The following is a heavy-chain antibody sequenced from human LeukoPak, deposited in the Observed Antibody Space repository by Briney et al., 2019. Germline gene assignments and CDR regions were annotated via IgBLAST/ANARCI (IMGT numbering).Heavy chain of an antibody. J-gene: IGHJ6*03. V-gene: IGHV1-2*06. CDR2: INPNSGGT. CDR1: GYTFTGYY. CDR3: ARGTTAMAWDYYYYNMDV. D-gene: IGHD5-18*01. Sequence: ASVKVSCKASGYTFTGYYMHWVRQAPGQGLEWMGRINPNSGGTNYAQKFQGRVTMTRDTSISTAYMELSRLRSDDTAVYYCARGTTAMAWDYYYYNMDVWGKGTTVTVSS.